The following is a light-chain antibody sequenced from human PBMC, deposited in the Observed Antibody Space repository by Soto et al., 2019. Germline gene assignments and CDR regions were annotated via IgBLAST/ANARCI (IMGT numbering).Light chain of an antibody. Sequence: QSVLTQPPSVSAAPGQKVTISCSGSCSNVGNNLVSWYQQLPGTAPKLLIYDNNQRPSGIPDRFSASKSGTSATLGITGLQTGDEADYYCGTWDLKLSTVVFGGGTKVTVL. J-gene: IGLJ2*01. CDR3: GTWDLKLSTVV. CDR1: CSNVGNNL. CDR2: DNN. V-gene: IGLV1-51*01.